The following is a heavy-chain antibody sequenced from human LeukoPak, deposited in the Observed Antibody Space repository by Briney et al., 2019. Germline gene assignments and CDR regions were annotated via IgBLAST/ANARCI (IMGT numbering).Heavy chain of an antibody. CDR3: AKHGRSYDSSGYYPDY. J-gene: IGHJ4*02. D-gene: IGHD3-22*01. CDR1: GFSFSSYG. V-gene: IGHV3-30*18. CDR2: ISYDGSNK. Sequence: GGSLRLSCAASGFSFSSYGIHWVRQAPGMGLEWVALISYDGSNKYYADSVKGRFTISRDNSKSTLFLQMNSPRAEDTAVYYCAKHGRSYDSSGYYPDYWGQGTLVTVSS.